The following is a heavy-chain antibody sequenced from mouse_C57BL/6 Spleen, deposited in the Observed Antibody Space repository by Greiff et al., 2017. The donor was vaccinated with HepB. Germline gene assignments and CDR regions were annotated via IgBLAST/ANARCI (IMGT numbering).Heavy chain of an antibody. CDR3: AETGTGGFAY. CDR2: ISYDGSN. CDR1: GYSITSGYY. D-gene: IGHD4-1*01. Sequence: EVKLMESGPGLVKPSQSLSLTCSVTGYSITSGYYWNWIRQFPGNKLEWMGYISYDGSNNYNPSLKNRISITRDTSKNQFFLKLNSVTTEDTATYYCAETGTGGFAYWGQGTLVTVSA. V-gene: IGHV3-6*01. J-gene: IGHJ3*01.